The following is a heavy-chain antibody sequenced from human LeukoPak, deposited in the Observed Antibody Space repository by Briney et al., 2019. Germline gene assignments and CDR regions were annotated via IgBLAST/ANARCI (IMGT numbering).Heavy chain of an antibody. CDR2: IYYSGST. CDR3: ARSSDFWSGYSENWFDP. J-gene: IGHJ5*02. D-gene: IGHD3-3*01. V-gene: IGHV4-59*08. Sequence: PSETLSLTCTVSGGSISSYYWSWIRQLPGKGLEWIGYIYYSGSTNYNPSLKSRVTISVDTSKNQFSLKLSSVTAADTAVYYCARSSDFWSGYSENWFDPWGQGTLVTVSS. CDR1: GGSISSYY.